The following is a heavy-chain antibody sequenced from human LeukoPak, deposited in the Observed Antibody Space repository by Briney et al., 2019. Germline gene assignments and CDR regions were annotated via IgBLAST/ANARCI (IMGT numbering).Heavy chain of an antibody. V-gene: IGHV3-33*01. D-gene: IGHD2-21*01. CDR3: ARSPVTGLWLPRMYYFDY. CDR1: GFTFNNYG. J-gene: IGHJ4*02. CDR2: VWYYRDNK. Sequence: GGSLRLSCAASGFTFNNYGLHWVRQAPGKGLEWVAVVWYYRDNKYYADSVKGRFTISRDNSNNTLYLHMNSLRAEDTAVYYCARSPVTGLWLPRMYYFDYWGQGTLVTVSS.